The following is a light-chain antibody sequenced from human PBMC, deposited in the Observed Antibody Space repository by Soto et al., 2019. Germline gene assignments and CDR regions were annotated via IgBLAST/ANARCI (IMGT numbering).Light chain of an antibody. CDR3: QHSYIPPPYT. V-gene: IGKV1-39*01. J-gene: IGKJ2*01. CDR1: QSISSH. Sequence: DIQITQSPSSLSASVGDRVTITCRASQSISSHLNWYQHKPGRPPRLLIFASYIVEGGVPSRFSGGVSDTYFTLTIDSLQLEDVATYYCQHSYIPPPYTFGQGTKVEI. CDR2: ASY.